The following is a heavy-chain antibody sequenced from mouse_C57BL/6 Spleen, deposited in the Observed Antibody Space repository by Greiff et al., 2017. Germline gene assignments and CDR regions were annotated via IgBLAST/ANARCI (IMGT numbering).Heavy chain of an antibody. CDR1: GYAFSSYW. J-gene: IGHJ2*01. D-gene: IGHD2-4*01. CDR3: ARSLLIYYDYDSFDY. Sequence: VKLVESGAELVKPGASVKISCKASGYAFSSYWMNWVKQRPGKGLEWIGQIYPGDGDTNYNGKFKGKATLTADKSSSTAYMQLSSLTSEDSAVYFCARSLLIYYDYDSFDYWGQGTTLTVSS. V-gene: IGHV1-80*01. CDR2: IYPGDGDT.